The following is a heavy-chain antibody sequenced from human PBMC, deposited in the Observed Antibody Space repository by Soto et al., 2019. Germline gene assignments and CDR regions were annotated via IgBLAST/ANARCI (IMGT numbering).Heavy chain of an antibody. V-gene: IGHV1-8*01. Sequence: QVQLVQSGSEVKKPGASVKVSCKASGYTFTNYDINWVRQAPRQGLEWMGWMDPKSGNTDYAQKFQGRVTITRNTTISTAYLEVSSLSSEDTAVYFCARGRGWRDYWGQGTLVTVSS. CDR1: GYTFTNYD. CDR3: ARGRGWRDY. J-gene: IGHJ4*02. CDR2: MDPKSGNT. D-gene: IGHD2-15*01.